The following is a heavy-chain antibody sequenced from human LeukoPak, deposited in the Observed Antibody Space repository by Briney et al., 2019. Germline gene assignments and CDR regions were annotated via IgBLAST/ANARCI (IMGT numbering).Heavy chain of an antibody. CDR3: ATESIAARHDY. CDR1: GFTFSSYS. D-gene: IGHD6-6*01. V-gene: IGHV3-48*02. CDR2: ISSSSSTI. Sequence: PGGSLRLSCAASGFTFSSYSMNWVRQAPGKGLEWVSYISSSSSTIYYAGSVKGRFTISRDNAKNSLYPQMNSLRDEDTAVYYCATESIAARHDYWGQGTLVTVSS. J-gene: IGHJ4*02.